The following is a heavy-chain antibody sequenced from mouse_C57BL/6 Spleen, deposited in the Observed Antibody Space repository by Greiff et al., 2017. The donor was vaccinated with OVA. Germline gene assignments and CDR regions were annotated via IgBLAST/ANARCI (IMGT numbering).Heavy chain of an antibody. Sequence: QVQLQQPGAELVMPGASVKLSCKASGYTFTSYWMHWVKQRPGQGLEWIGEIDPSDSYTNYNQKFKGKSTLTVDKSSSTAYMQLISLTSEDSAVYYCARSYSDYWGQGTSVTVSS. CDR2: IDPSDSYT. D-gene: IGHD2-10*01. J-gene: IGHJ4*01. CDR1: GYTFTSYW. CDR3: ARSYSDY. V-gene: IGHV1-69*01.